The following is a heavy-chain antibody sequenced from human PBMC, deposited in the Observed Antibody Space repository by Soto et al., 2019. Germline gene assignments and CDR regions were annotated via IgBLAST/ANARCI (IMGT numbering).Heavy chain of an antibody. CDR2: IWYDGSNK. CDR3: ARDEEGAGGWCVY. V-gene: IGHV3-33*01. D-gene: IGHD6-19*01. J-gene: IGHJ4*02. Sequence: QVQLVESGGGVVQPGRSLRLSCAASGFTFSSYGMHWVRQAPGKGLEWVAVIWYDGSNKYYADSVKGRFTISRDNSKNTLYLQMNSLRAEDTAVYYCARDEEGAGGWCVYWGQGTLVTVSS. CDR1: GFTFSSYG.